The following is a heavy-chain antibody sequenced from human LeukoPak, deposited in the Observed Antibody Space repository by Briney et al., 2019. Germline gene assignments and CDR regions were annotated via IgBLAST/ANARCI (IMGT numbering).Heavy chain of an antibody. CDR3: ARGSVTGGYYYYMDV. D-gene: IGHD2-21*02. V-gene: IGHV3-21*01. J-gene: IGHJ6*03. Sequence: GGSLRLSCAASGFTFSSYSMNWVRQAPGKGLGWVSSISSSSSYIYYADSVKGRFTISRDNAKNSLYLQMNSLRAEDTAVYYCARGSVTGGYYYYMDVWGKGTTVTVSS. CDR1: GFTFSSYS. CDR2: ISSSSSYI.